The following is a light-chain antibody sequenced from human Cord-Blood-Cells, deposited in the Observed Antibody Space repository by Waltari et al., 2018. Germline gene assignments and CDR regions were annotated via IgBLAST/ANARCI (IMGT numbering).Light chain of an antibody. CDR2: EGS. Sequence: QSALTQPASVSGSPGQSVTISCTGTSSDVGSYNFVSWYQQHPGKAPKLMIYEGSKRPSGVPDRFSGSKSGNTASLTISGLQAEDEADYYCCSYAGSSTLFGGGTKLTVL. CDR1: SSDVGSYNF. V-gene: IGLV2-23*01. CDR3: CSYAGSSTL. J-gene: IGLJ3*02.